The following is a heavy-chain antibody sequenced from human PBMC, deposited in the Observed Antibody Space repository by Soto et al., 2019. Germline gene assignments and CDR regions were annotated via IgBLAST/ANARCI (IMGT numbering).Heavy chain of an antibody. CDR2: IWYDGSNK. D-gene: IGHD3-16*01. J-gene: IGHJ4*02. CDR3: AGSIGGA. V-gene: IGHV3-33*01. Sequence: QVQLVESGGGVVQPGRSLRLCCAASGFTFSSYGMHWVRQAPGKGLEWVAVIWYDGSNKYYADSVKGRFTISRDNSKNTLYLQMNSLRAEDTAVYYCAGSIGGAWGQGTLVTVSS. CDR1: GFTFSSYG.